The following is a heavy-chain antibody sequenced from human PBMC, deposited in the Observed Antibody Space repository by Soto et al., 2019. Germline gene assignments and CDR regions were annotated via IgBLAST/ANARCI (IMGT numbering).Heavy chain of an antibody. J-gene: IGHJ4*02. V-gene: IGHV1-18*01. Sequence: QVHLVQSGPEVKRPGASVKVSCKASGFTFTSYAITWVRQAPGQGLEWMGWISAYNGGTNYAQNFQGRVTMTTDSSTSTAYMELGSLTSDGTAVYYCARDFTGWPPDGVDSWGQGTLVTVPS. D-gene: IGHD3-16*01. CDR3: ARDFTGWPPDGVDS. CDR2: ISAYNGGT. CDR1: GFTFTSYA.